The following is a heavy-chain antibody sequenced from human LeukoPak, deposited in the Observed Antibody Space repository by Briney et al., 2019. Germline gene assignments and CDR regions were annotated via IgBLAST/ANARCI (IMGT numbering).Heavy chain of an antibody. CDR2: IKQDGSEK. CDR3: ARDRYVLPAGWTCYFDY. CDR1: GFTFSSYA. Sequence: PGGSLRLSCAASGFTFSSYAMHWVRQAPGKGLEWVANIKQDGSEKYYVDSVKGRFSISRDNAKNSLYLQMNSLRSEDTAVYYCARDRYVLPAGWTCYFDYWGQGTLVTVAS. V-gene: IGHV3-7*01. J-gene: IGHJ4*02. D-gene: IGHD2-2*01.